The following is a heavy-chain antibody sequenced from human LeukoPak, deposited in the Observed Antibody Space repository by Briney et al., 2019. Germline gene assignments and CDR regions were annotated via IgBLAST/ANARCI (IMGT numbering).Heavy chain of an antibody. Sequence: PGGSLRLSCAASGFTFSSYAMSWVRQAPGKGLEWVSYISSSGSTIYHAASVKGRFTISRDNAKNSLYLQMNSLRAEDTAVYYCARDGKGRNRIGYYFDYWGQGTLVTVSS. D-gene: IGHD3-10*01. CDR2: ISSSGSTI. V-gene: IGHV3-48*03. CDR1: GFTFSSYA. CDR3: ARDGKGRNRIGYYFDY. J-gene: IGHJ4*02.